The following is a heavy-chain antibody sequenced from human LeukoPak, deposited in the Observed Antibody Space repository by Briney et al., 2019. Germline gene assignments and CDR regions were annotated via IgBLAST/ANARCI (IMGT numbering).Heavy chain of an antibody. Sequence: GGSLRLSCAASGFTFSSYSMNWVRQAPGKGLEWVSSISSSSSYIYYADSVKGRFTISRDNAKNSLYLQMNSLRAEDTAVYYCAKDRYCSSTSCHAGIAAAGIDYWGQGTLVTVSS. J-gene: IGHJ4*02. CDR3: AKDRYCSSTSCHAGIAAAGIDY. CDR2: ISSSSSYI. D-gene: IGHD2-2*01. CDR1: GFTFSSYS. V-gene: IGHV3-21*04.